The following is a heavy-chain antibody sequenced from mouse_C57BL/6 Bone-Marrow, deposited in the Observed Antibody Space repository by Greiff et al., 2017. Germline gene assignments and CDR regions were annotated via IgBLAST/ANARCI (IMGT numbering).Heavy chain of an antibody. CDR3: AQLGPFDY. V-gene: IGHV1-61*01. CDR2: IYPSDSET. CDR1: GYTFTSYW. Sequence: QVQLQQPGAELVRPGSSVQLSCKASGYTFTSYWMDWVKQRPGQGLEWIGNIYPSDSETHYNQKFKDKATLTVDKSSSTAYMQLSSLTSEDSAVYYCAQLGPFDYWGQGTTLTVSS. J-gene: IGHJ2*01. D-gene: IGHD4-1*02.